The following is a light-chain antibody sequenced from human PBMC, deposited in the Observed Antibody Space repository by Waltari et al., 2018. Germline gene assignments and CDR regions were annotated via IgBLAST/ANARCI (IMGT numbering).Light chain of an antibody. V-gene: IGLV2-14*01. CDR3: SSYTTSSAPGV. Sequence: QSALTQPASVSGSPGQSITISCSGIDSDVGAYAFVPWSQQPPGKAPPPIISEVSNRPSGISNRFSASKSGNTASLTISGLQAEDEADYYCSSYTTSSAPGVFGTGTRVTVL. J-gene: IGLJ1*01. CDR1: DSDVGAYAF. CDR2: EVS.